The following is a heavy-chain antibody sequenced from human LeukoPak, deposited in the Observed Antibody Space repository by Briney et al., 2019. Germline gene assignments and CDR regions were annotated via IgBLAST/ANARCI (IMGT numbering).Heavy chain of an antibody. D-gene: IGHD1-26*01. CDR3: ARDSGSYYELNYFDY. CDR1: GFTFSSSS. V-gene: IGHV3-21*01. Sequence: GGSLRLSCAASGFTFSSSSMNWVRQAPGKGLEWVSSISTSSSYIYYADSVKGRFTISRDNAKNSLYLQMNSLRVEDTAVYYCARDSGSYYELNYFDYWGQGTLVTVSS. CDR2: ISTSSSYI. J-gene: IGHJ4*02.